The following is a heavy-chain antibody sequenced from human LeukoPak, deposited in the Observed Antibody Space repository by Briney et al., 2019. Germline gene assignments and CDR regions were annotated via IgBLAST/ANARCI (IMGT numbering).Heavy chain of an antibody. CDR1: GGSFSGYY. CDR2: INHSGST. CDR3: ARHGHYYDSSGYYVRPKNWFDP. J-gene: IGHJ5*02. Sequence: SETLSLTCAVYGGSFSGYYWSWIRQPPGKGLGWIGEINHSGSTNYNPSLKSRVTISVDTSKNQFSLKLSSVTAADTAVYYCARHGHYYDSSGYYVRPKNWFDPWGQGTLVTVSS. D-gene: IGHD3-22*01. V-gene: IGHV4-34*01.